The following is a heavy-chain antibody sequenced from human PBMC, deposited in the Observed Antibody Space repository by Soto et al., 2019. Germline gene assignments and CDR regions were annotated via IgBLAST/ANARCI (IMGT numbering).Heavy chain of an antibody. Sequence: EVQLLESGGGLVQPGGSLRLSCAVSGFTFRSYAMSWVRQAPGKGPEWVSVISAGGSNTYSAESVKGRFTISRDNSKNTLYLQMNSLRDEDTAVYYGAKKGPPRDAFDIWGQGTMVTVST. CDR2: ISAGGSNT. CDR1: GFTFRSYA. CDR3: AKKGPPRDAFDI. J-gene: IGHJ3*02. V-gene: IGHV3-23*01.